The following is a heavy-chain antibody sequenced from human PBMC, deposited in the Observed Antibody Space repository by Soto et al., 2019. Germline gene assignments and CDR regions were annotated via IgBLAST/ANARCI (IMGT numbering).Heavy chain of an antibody. CDR2: IIPIFGTA. D-gene: IGHD3-9*01. V-gene: IGHV1-69*13. J-gene: IGHJ4*02. CDR3: ARARRKDDILTGYYNPPAY. Sequence: SVKVSCKASGGTFSSYAISWVRQAPGQGLEWMGGIIPIFGTANYAQKFQGRVTITADESTSTAYMELSSLRSEDTAVYYCARARRKDDILTGYYNPPAYWGQGTLVTVSS. CDR1: GGTFSSYA.